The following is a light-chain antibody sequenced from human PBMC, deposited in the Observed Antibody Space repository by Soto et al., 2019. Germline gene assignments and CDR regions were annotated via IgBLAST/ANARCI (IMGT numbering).Light chain of an antibody. CDR1: QSIPTA. J-gene: IGKJ1*01. Sequence: IQMTQSPSSLSASVGDRVTITCRASQSIPTALNWYQSKPGKAPDLLIYNASSLQSGVPSRLSGGGSGTDFTLTISSLQPEDSATYYCQYRGTFGQGTKVEV. V-gene: IGKV1-39*01. CDR2: NAS. CDR3: QYRGT.